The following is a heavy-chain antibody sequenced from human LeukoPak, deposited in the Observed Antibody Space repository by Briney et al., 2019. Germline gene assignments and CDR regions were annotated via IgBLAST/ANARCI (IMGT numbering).Heavy chain of an antibody. CDR2: ISYDGSNK. V-gene: IGHV3-30*04. J-gene: IGHJ3*02. Sequence: GGSLRLSCAASGFTFSSYAMHWVRQAPAKGQEWVAVISYDGSNKYYAASVKGRFTISRDNAKNSLYLQMNSLRAEDTAVYYCARVKRDYDILTGYYDDAFDIWGKGTMVTVSS. CDR3: ARVKRDYDILTGYYDDAFDI. D-gene: IGHD3-9*01. CDR1: GFTFSSYA.